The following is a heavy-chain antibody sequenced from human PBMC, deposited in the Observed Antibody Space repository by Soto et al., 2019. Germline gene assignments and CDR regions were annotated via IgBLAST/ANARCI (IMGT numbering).Heavy chain of an antibody. CDR2: IWYDGSNK. CDR1: GFTFSSYG. Sequence: GGSLRLSCAASGFTFSSYGMHWVRQAPGKGLEWVAVIWYDGSNKYYADSVKGRFTISRDNSKNTLYLQMNSLRAEGTAVYYCAKTEYDFWSGYSEVYYFDYWGQGTLVTVSS. J-gene: IGHJ4*02. D-gene: IGHD3-3*01. V-gene: IGHV3-33*06. CDR3: AKTEYDFWSGYSEVYYFDY.